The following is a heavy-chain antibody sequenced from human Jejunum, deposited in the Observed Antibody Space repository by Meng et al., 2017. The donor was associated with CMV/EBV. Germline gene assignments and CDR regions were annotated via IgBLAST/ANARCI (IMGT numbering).Heavy chain of an antibody. CDR3: ARDNDGSSHYSQFDY. D-gene: IGHD3-22*01. V-gene: IGHV3-33*01. CDR1: AVPLNSYG. CDR2: LWYDGSRK. J-gene: IGHJ4*02. Sequence: SAVPLNSYGIHWVRQFPGKGLEWVAVLWYDGSRKYFADSVQGRFSISRDDSKNTVYLQMNSLRAEDTAVYYCARDNDGSSHYSQFDYWGQGTLVTVSS.